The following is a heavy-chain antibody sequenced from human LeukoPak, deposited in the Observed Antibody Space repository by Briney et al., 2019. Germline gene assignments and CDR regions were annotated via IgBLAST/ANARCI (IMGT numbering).Heavy chain of an antibody. Sequence: SETLSLTCAVYGGSFSGYYWSWVRQPPGKGLEWIGEINHSGSTNYNPSLKSRVTISVDTSKNQFSLKLSSVTAADTAVYYCARDSSGWPRYWYFDLWGRGTLVTVSS. CDR2: INHSGST. CDR3: ARDSSGWPRYWYFDL. V-gene: IGHV4-34*01. D-gene: IGHD6-19*01. J-gene: IGHJ2*01. CDR1: GGSFSGYY.